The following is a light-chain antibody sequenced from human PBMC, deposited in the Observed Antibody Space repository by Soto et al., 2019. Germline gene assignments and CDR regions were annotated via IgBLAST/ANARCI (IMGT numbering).Light chain of an antibody. V-gene: IGKV1-13*02. CDR2: YAS. Sequence: AIQLTQSPSSLSASVGDRVTITCRASQGISSALSWYQQKPGQAPKLLNYYASSLESGVPSRFSGSRSGPDFTLTISSLQPEDCAYYYCQQFNSYPRTFGHGTKVDI. J-gene: IGKJ3*01. CDR1: QGISSA. CDR3: QQFNSYPRT.